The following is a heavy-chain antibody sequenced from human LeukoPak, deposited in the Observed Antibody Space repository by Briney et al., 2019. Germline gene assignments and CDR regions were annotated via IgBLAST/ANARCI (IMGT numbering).Heavy chain of an antibody. Sequence: GESLKISCKGSGYSFTNYWIGWVRQMPGKGLDWMGVIYPIDSDTRYSPSFQGQVTISVDKSISTAYLQWSSLKASDTAMYYCARPGAPQGAFDYWGQGTLVTVSS. J-gene: IGHJ4*02. V-gene: IGHV5-51*01. CDR1: GYSFTNYW. CDR3: ARPGAPQGAFDY. CDR2: IYPIDSDT. D-gene: IGHD3-10*01.